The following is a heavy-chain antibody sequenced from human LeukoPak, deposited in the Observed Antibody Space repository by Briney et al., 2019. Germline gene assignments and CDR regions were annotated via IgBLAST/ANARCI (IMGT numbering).Heavy chain of an antibody. Sequence: ASVKVSCKASGYTFTGYYMHWVRQAPGQGLEWMGWINPNSGGTNYAQKFQGWVTMTRDTSISTAYMELSRLRSDDTAVYYCARNRRTYDIRYYDILTGYPDGAAFDIWGQGTMVTVSS. D-gene: IGHD3-9*01. CDR2: INPNSGGT. J-gene: IGHJ3*02. CDR1: GYTFTGYY. CDR3: ARNRRTYDIRYYDILTGYPDGAAFDI. V-gene: IGHV1-2*04.